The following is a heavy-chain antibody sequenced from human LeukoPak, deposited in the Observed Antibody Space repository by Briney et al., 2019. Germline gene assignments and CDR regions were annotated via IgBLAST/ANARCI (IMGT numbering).Heavy chain of an antibody. CDR1: GYTFIHFY. CDR2: ITPKSGDT. D-gene: IGHD3-3*02. V-gene: IGHV1-2*02. CDR3: ARVRLADERAWAY. Sequence: ASVKVSCKASGYTFIHFYIHWVRHAPGQGLEYVGWITPKSGDTYSPQRFQGRVTMTMDASISTAYMELSSLRSDDTAVYFCARVRLADERAWAYWGQGTLVTVSS. J-gene: IGHJ4*02.